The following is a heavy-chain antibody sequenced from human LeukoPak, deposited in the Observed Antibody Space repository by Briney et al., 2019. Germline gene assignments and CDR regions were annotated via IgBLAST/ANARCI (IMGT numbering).Heavy chain of an antibody. CDR2: ISSSSSYI. CDR1: GFTFSSYS. CDR3: ARRDIVLMVYPDY. J-gene: IGHJ4*02. Sequence: PGGSLRLSCAASGFTFSSYSMNWVRQAPGKGLEWVSSISSSSSYIYYADSVKGRFTISRDNAKNSLYLQMNGLRAEDTAVYYCARRDIVLMVYPDYWGQGTLVTVSS. D-gene: IGHD2-8*01. V-gene: IGHV3-21*01.